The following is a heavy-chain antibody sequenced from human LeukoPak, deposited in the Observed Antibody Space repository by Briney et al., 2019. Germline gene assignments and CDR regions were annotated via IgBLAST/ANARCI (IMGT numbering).Heavy chain of an antibody. V-gene: IGHV1-46*02. Sequence: ASVKVSCKASGGPFNSYAISWVRQAPGQGLEWMGIINPSGGSTSYAQKFQGRVTMTRNTSISTAYMELSSLRSEDTAVYYCARGGATRGFDYWGQGTLVTVSS. CDR1: GGPFNSYA. CDR2: INPSGGST. CDR3: ARGGATRGFDY. J-gene: IGHJ4*02. D-gene: IGHD1-26*01.